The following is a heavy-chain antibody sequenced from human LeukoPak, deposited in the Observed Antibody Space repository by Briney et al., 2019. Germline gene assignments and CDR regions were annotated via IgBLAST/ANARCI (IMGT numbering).Heavy chain of an antibody. D-gene: IGHD3-22*01. V-gene: IGHV3-21*01. Sequence: GGSLRLSCAASGFTFSSYWMSWVRQAPGKGLEWVSSISSSSSYIYYADSVKGRFTISRDNAKNSLYLQMNSLRAEDTAVYYCARELYNYYDSSGPSTSFDYWGQGTLVTVSS. CDR2: ISSSSSYI. CDR1: GFTFSSYW. J-gene: IGHJ4*02. CDR3: ARELYNYYDSSGPSTSFDY.